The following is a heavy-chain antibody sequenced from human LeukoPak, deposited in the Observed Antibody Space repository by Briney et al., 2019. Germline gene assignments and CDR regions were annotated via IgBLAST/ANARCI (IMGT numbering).Heavy chain of an antibody. CDR1: GFTVSGSY. D-gene: IGHD3-16*01. J-gene: IGHJ4*02. Sequence: GGSLGLSCAASGFTVSGSYMSWVRQAPGKGLEWVSVIYTGGSTLYADSVKGRFTISRDNSDNTLYLQMNSLRAEDTAVYYCARDLWGYSYWGQGTLVTVSA. CDR3: ARDLWGYSY. CDR2: IYTGGST. V-gene: IGHV3-66*01.